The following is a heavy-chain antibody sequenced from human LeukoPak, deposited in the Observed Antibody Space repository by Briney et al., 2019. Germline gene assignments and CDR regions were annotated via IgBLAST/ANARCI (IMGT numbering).Heavy chain of an antibody. CDR1: GGSLSGYY. CDR3: ARGSDVTMITLDY. V-gene: IGHV4-34*01. D-gene: IGHD3-22*01. J-gene: IGHJ4*02. Sequence: PLETLSLTCTVYGGSLSGYYWSWIRQPPGKGLEWIGEINPSGSTNYNPSLKSRVTISVDTSKNQFSLKLSSVTAADTAVYYCARGSDVTMITLDYWGQGTLVTVSS. CDR2: INPSGST.